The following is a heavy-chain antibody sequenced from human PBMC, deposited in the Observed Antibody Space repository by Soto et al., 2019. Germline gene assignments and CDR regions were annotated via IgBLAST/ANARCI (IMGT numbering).Heavy chain of an antibody. CDR2: ISGSGGST. Sequence: GGSLRLSCAASGFTFSSYAMSWVRQAPGKGLEWVSAISGSGGSTYYADSVKGRFTISRDNSKNTLYLQMNSLRAEDMAVYYCAKDPSKQWLEAYYFDYWGQGTLVTVSS. CDR1: GFTFSSYA. J-gene: IGHJ4*02. V-gene: IGHV3-23*01. CDR3: AKDPSKQWLEAYYFDY. D-gene: IGHD6-19*01.